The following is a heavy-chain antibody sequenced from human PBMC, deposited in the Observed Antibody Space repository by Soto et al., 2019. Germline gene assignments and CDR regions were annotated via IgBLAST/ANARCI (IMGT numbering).Heavy chain of an antibody. D-gene: IGHD1-1*01. CDR2: ISYDGSNK. CDR1: GFTFSSYG. Sequence: QVQLVEYGGGVVQPGRSLRLSCAASGFTFSSYGMHWVRQAPGKGLEWVAGISYDGSNKYYADSGKGRFTISRDNAKNPLYLQMNSLIAEDTAVYYCAKERMGTLDYWGQGTLVTVSS. V-gene: IGHV3-30*18. CDR3: AKERMGTLDY. J-gene: IGHJ4*02.